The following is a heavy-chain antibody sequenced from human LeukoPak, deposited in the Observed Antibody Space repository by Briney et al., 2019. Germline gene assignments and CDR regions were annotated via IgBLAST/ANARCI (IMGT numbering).Heavy chain of an antibody. J-gene: IGHJ4*02. CDR3: ARETIVEYYFDY. CDR1: GGSFSGYY. V-gene: IGHV4-34*01. CDR2: INHSGST. D-gene: IGHD4-11*01. Sequence: PSETLSLTCAVYGGSFSGYYWSWIRQPPGKGLERIGEINHSGSTNYNPSLKSRVTISVDTSKNQFSLKLSSVTAADTAVYYCARETIVEYYFDYWGQGTLVTVSS.